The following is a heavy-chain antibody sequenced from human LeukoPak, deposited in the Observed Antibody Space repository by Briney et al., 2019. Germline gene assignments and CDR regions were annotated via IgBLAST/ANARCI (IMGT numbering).Heavy chain of an antibody. D-gene: IGHD3-16*01. Sequence: GGSLRLSCAASGVIFNNYVMHWVRQAPGKGLEYGSSISSNGVNTYYANSVKGRFTISRDNSKNTLYLQMGSLRAEDMAVYYCARASYTTTWHHLGSWGQGTLVTVSS. CDR1: GVIFNNYV. V-gene: IGHV3-64*01. CDR2: ISSNGVNT. CDR3: ARASYTTTWHHLGS. J-gene: IGHJ4*02.